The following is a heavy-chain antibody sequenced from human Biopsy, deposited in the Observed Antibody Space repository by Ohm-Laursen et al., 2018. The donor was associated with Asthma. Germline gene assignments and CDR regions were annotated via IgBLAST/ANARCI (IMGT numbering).Heavy chain of an antibody. CDR3: VRWRSGYPDHYSDF. D-gene: IGHD2-21*01. Sequence: SLRLSCAASGFTFRNFGMHWVRQAPGKGLEWVALISSDVREWYADSVKGRFTISRDNSKNTLDLQMNSLRGDDTAVYYCVRWRSGYPDHYSDFWGLGTLVTVSS. J-gene: IGHJ4*02. CDR1: GFTFRNFG. CDR2: ISSDVRE. V-gene: IGHV3-30*03.